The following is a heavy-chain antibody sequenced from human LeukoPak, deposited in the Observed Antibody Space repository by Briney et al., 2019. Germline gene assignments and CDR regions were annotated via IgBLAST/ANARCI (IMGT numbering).Heavy chain of an antibody. CDR3: ATSPSCSGGSCYLFDY. CDR1: GFTFSSYA. J-gene: IGHJ4*02. Sequence: PGGSLRLSCAASGFTFSSYAMNWVRQAPGKGLEWVSTISDSGGSTYYVDSVKGRFTISRDDSKNTLFLQMNSLRAEDTAVYYSATSPSCSGGSCYLFDYWGQGTLVTVSS. CDR2: ISDSGGST. D-gene: IGHD2-15*01. V-gene: IGHV3-23*01.